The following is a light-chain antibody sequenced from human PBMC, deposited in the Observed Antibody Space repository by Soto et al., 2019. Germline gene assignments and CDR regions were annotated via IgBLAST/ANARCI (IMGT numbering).Light chain of an antibody. Sequence: DIQMTQSPWSLAASVGDTISITCRSFQTISKSLNWYQQRPGRAPKLLIFGASNLHNGVPPRFSGLGSGTHFTLTITTPQPEDAATYYCQQSYSVPYNCGQGTKVDIK. CDR1: QTISKS. CDR2: GAS. CDR3: QQSYSVPYN. V-gene: IGKV1-39*01. J-gene: IGKJ2*01.